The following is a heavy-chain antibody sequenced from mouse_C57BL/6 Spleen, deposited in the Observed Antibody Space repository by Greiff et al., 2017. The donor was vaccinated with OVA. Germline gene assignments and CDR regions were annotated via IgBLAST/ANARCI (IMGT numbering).Heavy chain of an antibody. D-gene: IGHD2-1*01. CDR3: AREGAYGNYGAMDY. CDR2: ISSGSSTI. V-gene: IGHV5-17*01. J-gene: IGHJ4*01. Sequence: EVKVVESGGGLVKPGGSLKLSCAASGFTFSDYGMYWVRQAPEKGLEWVAYISSGSSTIYYADTVKGRFTISRDNAKNTLFLQMTSLRSEDTAMYYCAREGAYGNYGAMDYWGQGTSVTVSS. CDR1: GFTFSDYG.